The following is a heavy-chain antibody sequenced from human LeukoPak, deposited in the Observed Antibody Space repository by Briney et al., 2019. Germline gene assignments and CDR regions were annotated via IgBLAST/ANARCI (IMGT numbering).Heavy chain of an antibody. CDR3: ARYCGAASCYSGFDY. D-gene: IGHD2-15*01. V-gene: IGHV3-23*01. CDR1: GFTFGSYV. J-gene: IGHJ4*02. CDR2: ISGDGGT. Sequence: GGSLRLSCAASGFTFGSYVMSWVRQAPGKGPEWVSAISGDGGTYYADSVKGRFTVSRDNSKNTLYLQMNSLGGEDTALYYCARYCGAASCYSGFDYWGQGTLVTVAS.